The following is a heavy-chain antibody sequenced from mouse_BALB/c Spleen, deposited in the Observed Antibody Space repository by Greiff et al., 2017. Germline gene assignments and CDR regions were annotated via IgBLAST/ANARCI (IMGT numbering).Heavy chain of an antibody. CDR3: AREAY. CDR2: ISYSGST. V-gene: IGHV3-2*02. Sequence: EVKLQESGPGLVKPSQSLSLTCTVTGYSITSDYAWNWIRQFPGNKLECMGYISYSGSTSYNPSLKSRISITRDTSKNQFFLQLNSVTTEDTATYYCAREAYWGQGTLVTVSA. CDR1: GYSITSDYA. J-gene: IGHJ3*01.